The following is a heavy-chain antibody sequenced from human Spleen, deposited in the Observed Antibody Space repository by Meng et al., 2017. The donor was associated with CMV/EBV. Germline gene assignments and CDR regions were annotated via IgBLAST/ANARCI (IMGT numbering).Heavy chain of an antibody. V-gene: IGHV1-8*01. CDR2: MNPNSGNT. D-gene: IGHD3-3*01. CDR3: ARIPQRRYYDFWSGLPLGTY. CDR1: GYTFTSYD. Sequence: ASVKVSCKASGYTFTSYDINWVRQATGQGLEWMGWMNPNSGNTGYAQKFQGRVTMTRNTSISTAYMELSSLRSEDTAVYYCARIPQRRYYDFWSGLPLGTYWGQGTLVTVSS. J-gene: IGHJ4*02.